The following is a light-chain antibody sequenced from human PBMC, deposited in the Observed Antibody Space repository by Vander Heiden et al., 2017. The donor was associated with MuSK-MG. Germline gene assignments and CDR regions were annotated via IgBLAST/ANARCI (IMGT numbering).Light chain of an antibody. J-gene: IGKJ1*01. V-gene: IGKV1-5*01. Sequence: DIQMTQSPSTLSASVGDRVTITCRASQSISSWLAWYQQKPGKAPKLLIYDASSLESGVPSTFSGSGSGTEFTLTISSLQPDDFATYYCQQDNSYPLTFGQGTKVEIK. CDR3: QQDNSYPLT. CDR2: DAS. CDR1: QSISSW.